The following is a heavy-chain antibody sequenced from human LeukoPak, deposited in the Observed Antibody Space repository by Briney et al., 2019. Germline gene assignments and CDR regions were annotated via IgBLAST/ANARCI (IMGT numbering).Heavy chain of an antibody. CDR3: ARLVGARGGYFDY. Sequence: PGGSLRLSYAASGFTFSSYAMSWVRQAPGKGLEWVSTISGSGGSTYYADSVKGRFTISRDNSKNTLYLQMNSLRADDTAVYYCARLVGARGGYFDYWGQGTLVTVSS. D-gene: IGHD1-26*01. V-gene: IGHV3-23*01. J-gene: IGHJ4*02. CDR1: GFTFSSYA. CDR2: ISGSGGST.